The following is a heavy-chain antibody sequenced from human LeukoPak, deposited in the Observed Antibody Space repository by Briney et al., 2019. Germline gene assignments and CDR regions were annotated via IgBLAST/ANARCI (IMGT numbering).Heavy chain of an antibody. V-gene: IGHV3-21*01. Sequence: PGGSLRLSCAASGFTFREYALNWVRQAPGKGLEWVSSISSSSSYIYYADSVKGRFTISRDNAKNSLYLQMNSLRAEDTAVYYCARANYDSSSLYAFDIWGQGTMVTVSS. CDR1: GFTFREYA. J-gene: IGHJ3*02. CDR2: ISSSSSYI. CDR3: ARANYDSSSLYAFDI. D-gene: IGHD3-22*01.